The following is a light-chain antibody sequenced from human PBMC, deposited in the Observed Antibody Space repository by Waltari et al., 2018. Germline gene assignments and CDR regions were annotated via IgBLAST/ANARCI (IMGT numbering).Light chain of an antibody. J-gene: IGKJ2*01. CDR1: QSVLSSSNNKNY. CDR2: WAS. CDR3: QQCYTYPYT. Sequence: DIVMTQSPDSLAVSLGERATINCKSSQSVLSSSNNKNYLCWYTHKHGQPPKLLISWASTRESGVPDLFSGSGSGTDFTLTISSLQTEDLAVYYCQQCYTYPYTFGQGTNLEIK. V-gene: IGKV4-1*01.